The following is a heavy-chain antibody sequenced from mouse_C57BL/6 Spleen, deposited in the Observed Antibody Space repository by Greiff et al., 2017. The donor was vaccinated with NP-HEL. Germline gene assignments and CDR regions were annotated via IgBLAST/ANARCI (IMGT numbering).Heavy chain of an antibody. CDR2: INPNNGGT. CDR1: GYTFTDYN. Sequence: VQLKESGPELVKPGASVKMSCKASGYTFTDYNMHWVKQSHGKSLEWIGYINPNNGGTSYNQKFKGKATLTVNKSSSTAYMELRSLTSEDSAVYYCARVDDGYYTYFDYWGQGTTLTVSS. D-gene: IGHD2-3*01. CDR3: ARVDDGYYTYFDY. V-gene: IGHV1-22*01. J-gene: IGHJ2*01.